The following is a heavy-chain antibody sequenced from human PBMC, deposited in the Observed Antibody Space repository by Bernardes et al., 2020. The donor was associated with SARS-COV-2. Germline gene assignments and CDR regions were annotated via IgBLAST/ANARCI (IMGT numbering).Heavy chain of an antibody. V-gene: IGHV3-21*01. J-gene: IGHJ6*02. CDR2: ISSSSSYI. Sequence: GGSLRLSCAASGFTFSSYSMNWVRQAPGKGLEWVASISSSSSYIYYADSVKGRFTISRDNAKNSLYLQMNSLRAEDTAVYYCARYQLPYGMDVWGQGTTVTVSS. D-gene: IGHD2-2*01. CDR1: GFTFSSYS. CDR3: ARYQLPYGMDV.